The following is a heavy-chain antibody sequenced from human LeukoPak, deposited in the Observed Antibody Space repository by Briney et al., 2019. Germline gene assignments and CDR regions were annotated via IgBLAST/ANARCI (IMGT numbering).Heavy chain of an antibody. J-gene: IGHJ4*02. CDR2: IYHSGST. V-gene: IGHV4-38-2*02. CDR1: GYSISSNYY. D-gene: IGHD3-10*01. Sequence: SETLSLTCTVSGYSISSNYYWGWIRQPPGKGLEWIGTIYHSGSTNYNPSLKSRVTMSVDTSKNQFSLKLSSVTAADTAVYYCARESYYGSGSYLPRAFDYWGQGTLVTVSS. CDR3: ARESYYGSGSYLPRAFDY.